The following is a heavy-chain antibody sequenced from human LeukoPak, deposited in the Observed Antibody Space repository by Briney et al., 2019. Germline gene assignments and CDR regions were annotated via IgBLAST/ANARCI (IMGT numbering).Heavy chain of an antibody. CDR3: ARVGVVVVAAISAAFDI. CDR1: GGSISSSSYY. V-gene: IGHV4-39*07. D-gene: IGHD2-15*01. CDR2: IYYSGST. J-gene: IGHJ3*02. Sequence: SETLSLTCTVSGGSISSSSYYWGWIRQPPGKGLGWIGSIYYSGSTYYNPSLKSRVIMSVDTSKNQFSLKLSSVTAADTAVYYCARVGVVVVAAISAAFDIWGQGTMVTVSS.